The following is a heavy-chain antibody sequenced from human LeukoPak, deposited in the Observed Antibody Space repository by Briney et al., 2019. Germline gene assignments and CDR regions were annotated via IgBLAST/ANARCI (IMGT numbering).Heavy chain of an antibody. CDR3: AKDHGD. CDR1: GFTFSIYG. Sequence: GGSLRLPCAASGFTFSIYGVTWVRQAPGKGLEWVSTINSGGGTYYADSVKGRFTISRENSKNTLDLQMNSLRAGDTAVYYCAKDHGDWGQGTLVTVSS. CDR2: INSGGGT. D-gene: IGHD3-3*01. V-gene: IGHV3-23*01. J-gene: IGHJ4*02.